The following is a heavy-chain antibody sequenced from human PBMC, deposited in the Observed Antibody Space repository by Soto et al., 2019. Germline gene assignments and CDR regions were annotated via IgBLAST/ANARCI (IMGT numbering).Heavy chain of an antibody. CDR2: ISPYNGNT. J-gene: IGHJ5*02. Sequence: ASVKVSCKASGYTFTNYGISWVRQAPGQGLEWMGWISPYNGNTAYAQDLQGRVTMTTDTFTTTAYMELRSLRSDDTAVYYCARVVVGAANNFFDPWGQGTLVTVSS. D-gene: IGHD2-15*01. CDR1: GYTFTNYG. CDR3: ARVVVGAANNFFDP. V-gene: IGHV1-18*01.